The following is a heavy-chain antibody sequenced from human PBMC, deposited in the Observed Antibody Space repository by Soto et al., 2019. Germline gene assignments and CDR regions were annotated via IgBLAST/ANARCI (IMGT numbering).Heavy chain of an antibody. J-gene: IGHJ6*02. CDR1: GFIFSSYS. CDR3: ARGMKNYYAMDV. Sequence: GGSLRLSCAASGFIFSSYSINWVRQAPGRGLVWVSRLNTDGSFTAYADSVKGRFTLSRDNAKNTVYLQMNSLRAEDTAVYYCARGMKNYYAMDVWGQGTTVTVSS. CDR2: LNTDGSFT. V-gene: IGHV3-74*01.